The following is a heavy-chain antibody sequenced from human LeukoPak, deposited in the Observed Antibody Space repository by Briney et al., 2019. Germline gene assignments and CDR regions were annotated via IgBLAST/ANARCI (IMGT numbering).Heavy chain of an antibody. D-gene: IGHD2-2*01. CDR1: EFIFSRYA. CDR2: ISYHGVDK. V-gene: IGHV3-30*04. Sequence: GRSLRLSCAASEFIFSRYAVHWVRQAQGKGLAWLAVISYHGVDKFYRASVKGQFTISRDNVENTLFLQLDNLSAEDSGVYFCARAVPTIHHMDVWGKGTMVTVSS. CDR3: ARAVPTIHHMDV. J-gene: IGHJ6*03.